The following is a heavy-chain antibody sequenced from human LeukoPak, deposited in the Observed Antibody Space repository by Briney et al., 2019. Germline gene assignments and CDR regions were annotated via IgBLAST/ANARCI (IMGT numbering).Heavy chain of an antibody. V-gene: IGHV3-53*01. CDR3: ASRWGSMTIFGWEAAFDI. D-gene: IGHD3-3*01. CDR2: IYSGGST. Sequence: SGGSLRLSCAASGFTVSGNYMSWVRQAPGKGLEWVSVIYSGGSTYYADSVKGRFTISRDNSKNTLYLQMNRLRGEDTAVYYRASRWGSMTIFGWEAAFDIWGQGTMVTVSS. J-gene: IGHJ3*02. CDR1: GFTVSGNY.